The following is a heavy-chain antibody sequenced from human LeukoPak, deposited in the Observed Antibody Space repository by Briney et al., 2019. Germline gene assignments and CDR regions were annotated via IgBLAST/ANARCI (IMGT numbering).Heavy chain of an antibody. J-gene: IGHJ4*02. CDR1: GGSISSGGYY. Sequence: ETLSLTCTVSGGSISSGGYYWSWVRQAPGKGLEWVSVIYSGGSTYYADSVKGRFAISRDNSKNTLYLQMNSLRAEDTAVYYCARVGYSYSDYWGQGTLVTVSS. CDR2: IYSGGST. CDR3: ARVGYSYSDY. V-gene: IGHV3-53*01. D-gene: IGHD5-18*01.